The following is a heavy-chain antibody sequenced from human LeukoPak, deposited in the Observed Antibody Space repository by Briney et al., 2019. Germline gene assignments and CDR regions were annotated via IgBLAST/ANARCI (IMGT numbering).Heavy chain of an antibody. V-gene: IGHV3-23*01. CDR1: GFTFSSYA. CDR2: ISGSGGSP. J-gene: IGHJ4*02. CDR3: AKAPQRKSGYALPAN. D-gene: IGHD5-12*01. Sequence: PGGSLRLSCAASGFTFSSYAMSWVRQAPGKGLEWVSAISGSGGSPYYADSVKGRFTISRDNSKNTLYLQMNSLRVEDTAIYYWAKAPQRKSGYALPANWGQGTLVTVSS.